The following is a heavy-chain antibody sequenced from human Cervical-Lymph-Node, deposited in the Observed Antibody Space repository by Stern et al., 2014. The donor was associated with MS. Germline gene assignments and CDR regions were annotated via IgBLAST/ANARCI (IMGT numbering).Heavy chain of an antibody. CDR1: GASISSPNW. CDR3: ARDSASP. V-gene: IGHV4-4*02. Sequence: VQLVESGPGLVRTSGTLSLTCAVSGASISSPNWWTLVRQPPEKGLEWIGKIFHSGRFNYNPSLRSRLSISLDKTKNQFSMSLTSVAAADTAVYYCARDSASPWGQGTLVTVSS. D-gene: IGHD5-18*01. J-gene: IGHJ5*02. CDR2: IFHSGRF.